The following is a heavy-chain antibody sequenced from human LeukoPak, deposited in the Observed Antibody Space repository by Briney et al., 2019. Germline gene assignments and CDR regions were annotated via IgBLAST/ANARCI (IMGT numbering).Heavy chain of an antibody. CDR3: ARPVPSRLGWFDP. Sequence: ASETLSLTCTASGGSISSSSYYWGWIRQPPGKGLEWIGSIYYSGSTYYNPSLKSRVSISVHTSKNQFSLKLRSVTAADTAVYYCARPVPSRLGWFDPWGQGTLVTVSS. J-gene: IGHJ5*02. D-gene: IGHD1-1*01. CDR1: GGSISSSSYY. CDR2: IYYSGST. V-gene: IGHV4-39*01.